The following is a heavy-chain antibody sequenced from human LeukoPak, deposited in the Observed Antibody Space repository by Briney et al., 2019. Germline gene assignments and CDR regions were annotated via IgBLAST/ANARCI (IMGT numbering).Heavy chain of an antibody. J-gene: IGHJ4*02. CDR1: GFTFSSHA. CDR2: ISGSGEST. CDR3: ARDDYGDWPPLFDY. D-gene: IGHD4-17*01. Sequence: GVSLRLSCAASGFTFSSHAMAWVRQAPGNGLEGVSDISGSGESTHYADSVKGRLTISRDNSKNTLYLQMSSLRVEDTAVYYCARDDYGDWPPLFDYWGQGTLVTVSS. V-gene: IGHV3-23*01.